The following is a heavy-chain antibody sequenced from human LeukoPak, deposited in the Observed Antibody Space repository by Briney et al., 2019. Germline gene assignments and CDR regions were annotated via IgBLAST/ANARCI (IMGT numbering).Heavy chain of an antibody. V-gene: IGHV3-7*01. CDR1: GFTFSSYW. D-gene: IGHD3-10*01. CDR2: IKQDGSEK. CDR3: ARGARGSGTASDY. Sequence: PGGSLSLSCAASGFTFSSYWMSWVRQAPGKGLEWVANIKQDGSEKYYVDSVKGRFTISRDNAKNTLHLQMNSLRAEDTAVYYCARGARGSGTASDYWGQGTLVTVSS. J-gene: IGHJ4*02.